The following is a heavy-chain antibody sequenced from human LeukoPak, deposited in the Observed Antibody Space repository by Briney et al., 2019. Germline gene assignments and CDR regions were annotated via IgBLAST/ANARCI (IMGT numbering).Heavy chain of an antibody. J-gene: IGHJ4*02. V-gene: IGHV1-69*04. CDR3: ARGDPGDY. CDR2: IIPILGIP. D-gene: IGHD3-16*01. Sequence: PVKVSCKGSGGTFSSYAISWVRPAPGQGLEWMGRIIPILGIPNYAQKFQGSVTITADKSTSTAYMELSSLRSEDTAVYYCARGDPGDYWGQGTLVTVSS. CDR1: GGTFSSYA.